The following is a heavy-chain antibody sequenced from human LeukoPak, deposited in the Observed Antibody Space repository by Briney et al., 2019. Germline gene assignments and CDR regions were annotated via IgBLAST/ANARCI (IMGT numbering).Heavy chain of an antibody. CDR3: ASDNYSSRAFDI. J-gene: IGHJ3*02. Sequence: WASVKVSCKASGYTFTGYYMYWVRQAPGQGLEWMGWINPNSGGTNYAQKFQGRVTMTRDTSISTAYMELSRLRSDDTAVYYCASDNYSSRAFDIWGQGTMVTVSS. CDR1: GYTFTGYY. D-gene: IGHD6-13*01. V-gene: IGHV1-2*02. CDR2: INPNSGGT.